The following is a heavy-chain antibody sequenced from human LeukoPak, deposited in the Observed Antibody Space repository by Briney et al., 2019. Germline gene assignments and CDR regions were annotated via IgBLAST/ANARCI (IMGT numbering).Heavy chain of an antibody. CDR3: ARGYDSSGSAFDP. J-gene: IGHJ5*02. CDR2: ISSSSSYI. CDR1: GFTFSSYS. Sequence: KAGGSLRLSCAASGFTFSSYSMNWVRQAPGKGLEWVSSISSSSSYIYYADSVKGRFTISRDNAKNSLYLQMNSLRAEDTAVYYCARGYDSSGSAFDPWGQGTLVTVSS. V-gene: IGHV3-21*01. D-gene: IGHD3-22*01.